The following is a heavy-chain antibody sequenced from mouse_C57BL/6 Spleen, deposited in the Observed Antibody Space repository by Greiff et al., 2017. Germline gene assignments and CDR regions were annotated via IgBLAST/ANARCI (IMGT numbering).Heavy chain of an antibody. V-gene: IGHV5-12*01. CDR3: AIHGGNPYYFDY. J-gene: IGHJ2*01. D-gene: IGHD2-1*01. Sequence: EVKVEESGGGLVQPGGSLTLSCAASGFTFSDYYMYWVRPTPEKRLEWVAYISNGGGSPYYPDTVKGRFTISRDNAKNTLYLQMSRLKSEDTAMYYCAIHGGNPYYFDYWGQGTTLTVSS. CDR2: ISNGGGSP. CDR1: GFTFSDYY.